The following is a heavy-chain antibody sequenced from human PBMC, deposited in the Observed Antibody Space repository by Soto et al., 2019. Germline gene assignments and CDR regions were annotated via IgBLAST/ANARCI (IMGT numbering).Heavy chain of an antibody. J-gene: IGHJ6*02. D-gene: IGHD4-17*01. CDR2: IFSDNER. Sequence: QVTLKESGPALVKPTETLTLTCTVSGFSLTTGKMGVSWIRQPPGKALEWLAHIFSDNERSYSTSLQGRLTISKDTSGSQVVLSMTNVDPVDTATYYCARMNVDSYQFYSAMDVWGQGTTVTVSS. V-gene: IGHV2-26*01. CDR3: ARMNVDSYQFYSAMDV. CDR1: GFSLTTGKMG.